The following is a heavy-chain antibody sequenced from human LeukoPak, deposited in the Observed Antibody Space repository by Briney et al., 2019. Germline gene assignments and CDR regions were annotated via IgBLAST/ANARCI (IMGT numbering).Heavy chain of an antibody. CDR3: AKGPSEDIVVVPAAMPDAFDI. D-gene: IGHD2-2*01. Sequence: PGRSLRLSCAASGFTFSSYGMHWVRQAPGKGLEWVAVIWYDGSNKYYADSVKGRFTISRDNSKNTLYLQMSSLRADDTALYYCAKGPSEDIVVVPAAMPDAFDIWGQGTMVTVSS. V-gene: IGHV3-33*06. CDR2: IWYDGSNK. CDR1: GFTFSSYG. J-gene: IGHJ3*02.